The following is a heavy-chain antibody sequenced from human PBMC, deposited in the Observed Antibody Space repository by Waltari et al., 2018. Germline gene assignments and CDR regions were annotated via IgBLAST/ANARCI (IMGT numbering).Heavy chain of an antibody. D-gene: IGHD6-6*01. CDR1: GFTFSSYG. Sequence: QVQLVESGGGVVQPGGSLRLSCAASGFTFSSYGMHWVRQAPGKGLEWVAFIRYDGSNKYYADSVKGRLTISKDNSKNTLYRKRKSLEARETVVYYWAPPPEYSSSSVDYWGQGTLVTVSS. V-gene: IGHV3-30*02. CDR3: APPPEYSSSSVDY. J-gene: IGHJ4*02. CDR2: IRYDGSNK.